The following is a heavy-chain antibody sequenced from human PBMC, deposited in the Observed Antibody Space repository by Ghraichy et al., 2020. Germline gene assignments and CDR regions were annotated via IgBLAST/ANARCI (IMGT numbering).Heavy chain of an antibody. CDR1: GFTFDDHA. Sequence: GGSLRLSCAASGFTFDDHAMHWLRQGPGKGLEWVSGITWNSGKIGYADSVKGRFTISRDNAKNYVYLEMSSLRVEDTALYYCARDKVPAQMTVFDHRGQGTQVTVSS. V-gene: IGHV3-9*01. D-gene: IGHD2-21*02. CDR3: ARDKVPAQMTVFDH. CDR2: ITWNSGKI. J-gene: IGHJ4*02.